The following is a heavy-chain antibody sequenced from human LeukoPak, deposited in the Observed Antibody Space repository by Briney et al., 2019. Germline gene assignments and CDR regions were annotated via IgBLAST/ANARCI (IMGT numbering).Heavy chain of an antibody. CDR1: GYTFTGYY. V-gene: IGHV1-2*02. J-gene: IGHJ5*02. CDR2: INPNRGGT. CDR3: ARESGPLRRLLRA. Sequence: ASVKVSSKASGYTFTGYYMRWVRQAPEQGLEWMGWINPNRGGTNYAQRFQGRVTMTRDTSITTAYMELSRVRCDDRAAYYGARESGPLRRLLRAWGQGTKVTGPS. D-gene: IGHD2-15*01.